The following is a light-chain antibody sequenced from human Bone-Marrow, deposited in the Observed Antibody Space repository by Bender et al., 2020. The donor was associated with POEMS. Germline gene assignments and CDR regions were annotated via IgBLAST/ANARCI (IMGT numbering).Light chain of an antibody. CDR1: ALPKQY. J-gene: IGLJ3*02. V-gene: IGLV3-25*03. CDR3: QSADSSGTYEV. CDR2: KDT. Sequence: SYELTQTPSVSVSPGQTARITCSGDALPKQYAYWYHQQKPGQAPVLVIFKDTQRASGIPERFSGSSSGTVVTLTISGVQAEDEGDYYCQSADSSGTYEVFGGGTKLTVL.